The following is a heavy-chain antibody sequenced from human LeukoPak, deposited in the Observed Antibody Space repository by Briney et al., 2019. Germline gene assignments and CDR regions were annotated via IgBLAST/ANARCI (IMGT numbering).Heavy chain of an antibody. J-gene: IGHJ5*02. CDR3: AKDRGDIVNWFDP. CDR1: GFNFGDYG. D-gene: IGHD2-15*01. V-gene: IGHV3-23*01. Sequence: GGSLRLSCAASGFNFGDYGMSWVRQAPGKGLEWVSTISDGGDTTYYKDSVKGRFTVSRDNSRDTLYLQMNSLRAEDTAVYYCAKDRGDIVNWFDPWGQGTLVTVSS. CDR2: ISDGGDTT.